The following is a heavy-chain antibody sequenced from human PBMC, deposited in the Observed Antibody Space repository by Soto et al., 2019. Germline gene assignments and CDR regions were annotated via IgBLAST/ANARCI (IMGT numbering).Heavy chain of an antibody. D-gene: IGHD3-22*01. Sequence: GSLRLSCAASGFTFSSYAMSWVRQAPGKGLEWVSVISGSGGSTYYADSVKGRFTISRDNSKNTLYLQMNSLRAEDTAVYYCAREGHYYDSSGYYSGWFDPWGQGTLVTVSS. CDR3: AREGHYYDSSGYYSGWFDP. J-gene: IGHJ5*02. V-gene: IGHV3-23*01. CDR1: GFTFSSYA. CDR2: ISGSGGST.